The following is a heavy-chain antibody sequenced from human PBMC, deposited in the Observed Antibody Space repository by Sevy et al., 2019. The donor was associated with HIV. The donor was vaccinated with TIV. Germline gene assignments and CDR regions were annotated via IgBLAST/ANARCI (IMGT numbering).Heavy chain of an antibody. J-gene: IGHJ6*02. V-gene: IGHV3-49*04. CDR1: GFTFGDYA. Sequence: GGSLRLSCTASGFTFGDYAMSWVRQAPGKGLEWVGFIRSKAYGGTTEYAESVKGRFTISRDDSKSIAYLQMNSLKTEDTAVYYCTRRVGATGFGDYYYYGMDVWGQGTTVTVSS. D-gene: IGHD1-26*01. CDR3: TRRVGATGFGDYYYYGMDV. CDR2: IRSKAYGGTT.